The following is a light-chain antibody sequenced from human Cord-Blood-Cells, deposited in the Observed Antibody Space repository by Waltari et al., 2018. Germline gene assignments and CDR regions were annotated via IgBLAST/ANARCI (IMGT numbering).Light chain of an antibody. CDR3: CSYAGSSTYV. Sequence: QSALTQPASVSGSPGQSLTISCTGTSSDVGSYNLVSWNQQHPENAPKLMIYEVSKRPSGVSNRFSGSKSGNTASLTISGLQAEDEADYYCCSYAGSSTYVFGTGTKVTVL. V-gene: IGLV2-23*02. CDR1: SSDVGSYNL. CDR2: EVS. J-gene: IGLJ1*01.